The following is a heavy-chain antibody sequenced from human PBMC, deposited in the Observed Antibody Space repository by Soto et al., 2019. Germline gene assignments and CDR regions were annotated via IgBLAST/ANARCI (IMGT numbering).Heavy chain of an antibody. D-gene: IGHD7-27*01. CDR1: GFTFSSYA. Sequence: GGSLRLSCAASGFTFSSYAMSWVRQAPGKGLEWVSAISGSGGSTYYADSVKGRFTISRDNSKNTLYLQMNSLRAEDTAVYYCAKDDIPTGDRSRVDAFDIWGQGTMVTVSS. V-gene: IGHV3-23*01. CDR3: AKDDIPTGDRSRVDAFDI. CDR2: ISGSGGST. J-gene: IGHJ3*02.